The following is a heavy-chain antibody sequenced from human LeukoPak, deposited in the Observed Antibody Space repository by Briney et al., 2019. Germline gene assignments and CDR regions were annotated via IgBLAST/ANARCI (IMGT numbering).Heavy chain of an antibody. J-gene: IGHJ4*02. D-gene: IGHD1-26*01. Sequence: SETLSLTCTVSGGSISSYYWSWIRQPPGKGLEWIGYIYYSGSTNYNPSLKSRVTISVDTSKNQFSLKLSSVTAADTAVYYCARDRGVGDYHPPDYWGQGTLVTVSS. CDR2: IYYSGST. V-gene: IGHV4-59*01. CDR3: ARDRGVGDYHPPDY. CDR1: GGSISSYY.